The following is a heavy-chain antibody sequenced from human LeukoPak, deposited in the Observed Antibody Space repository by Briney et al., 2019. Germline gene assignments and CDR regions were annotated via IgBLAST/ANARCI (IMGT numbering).Heavy chain of an antibody. CDR2: IIPIFGTA. J-gene: IGHJ6*04. D-gene: IGHD6-13*01. CDR3: ARDRIAAAGRGYYYYYGMDV. V-gene: IGHV1-69*13. CDR1: GGTFSSYA. Sequence: SVEVSCKASGGTFSSYAISWVRQAPGQGLEWMGGIIPIFGTANYAQKFQGRVTITADESTSTAYMELSSLRSEDTAVYYCARDRIAAAGRGYYYYYGMDVWGKGTTVTASS.